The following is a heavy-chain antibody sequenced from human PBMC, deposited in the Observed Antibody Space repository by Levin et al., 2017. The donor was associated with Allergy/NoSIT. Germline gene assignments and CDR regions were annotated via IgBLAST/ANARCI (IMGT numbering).Heavy chain of an antibody. V-gene: IGHV4-61*03. D-gene: IGHD5-24*01. CDR1: GGSVSGVNYY. J-gene: IGHJ6*02. CDR3: ARDEIGYKFPLQYFYGMDV. CDR2: INYSGST. Sequence: TSETLSLTCSVSGGSVSGVNYYWNWIRQPPGKELEWIGYINYSGSTSYNPSLKSRVTISVDASKTHFFLQLTSVTAADTAVYFCARDEIGYKFPLQYFYGMDVWGQGTTVTVSS.